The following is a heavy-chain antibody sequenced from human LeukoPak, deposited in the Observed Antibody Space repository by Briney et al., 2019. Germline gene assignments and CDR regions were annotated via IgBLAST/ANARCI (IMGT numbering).Heavy chain of an antibody. CDR1: GGSISSSNW. J-gene: IGHJ4*02. D-gene: IGHD3-22*01. V-gene: IGHV4-4*02. Sequence: PSGTLSLTCAVSGGSISSSNWWSWVRQPPGKGLEWIGEIYHSGSTNYNPSLKSRVTISVDTSKNQFSLKLSSVTAADTAVYYCARNGYYDSSGYAPFDYWGQGTLVTVSS. CDR2: IYHSGST. CDR3: ARNGYYDSSGYAPFDY.